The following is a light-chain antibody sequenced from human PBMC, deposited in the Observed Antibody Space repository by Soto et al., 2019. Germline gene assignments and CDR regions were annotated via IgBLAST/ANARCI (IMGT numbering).Light chain of an antibody. CDR3: QQYGSSLFT. CDR1: QSVSSSY. Sequence: EIVLTQSPGTLSLSPGERATLSCRASQSVSSSYLAWYQQKPGQAPRLLIYGASSRATGIPDRFSGSGSGTDLTLTISRLEPEDFAVYYCQQYGSSLFTFGPGKKVDF. V-gene: IGKV3-20*01. CDR2: GAS. J-gene: IGKJ3*01.